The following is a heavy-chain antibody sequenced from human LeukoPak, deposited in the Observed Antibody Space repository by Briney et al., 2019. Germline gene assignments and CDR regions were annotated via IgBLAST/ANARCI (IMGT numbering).Heavy chain of an antibody. CDR3: ARDHSSSWFYLDY. Sequence: ASVRVSCKASGCTFSSSGISWVRLAPGQGLEWMGWISVYNGATKYAQKFQGRVTMTTDTSTNTAFMELGSLMSDDTALYYCARDHSSSWFYLDYWGQGTLVTVSS. J-gene: IGHJ4*02. D-gene: IGHD6-13*01. CDR1: GCTFSSSG. CDR2: ISVYNGAT. V-gene: IGHV1-18*01.